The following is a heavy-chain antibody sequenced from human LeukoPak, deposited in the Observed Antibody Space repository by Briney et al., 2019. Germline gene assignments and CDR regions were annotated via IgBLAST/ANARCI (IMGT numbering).Heavy chain of an antibody. D-gene: IGHD5-18*01. V-gene: IGHV3-21*01. CDR1: GFTFSSYS. CDR2: MSSSSSYI. J-gene: IGHJ4*02. CDR3: AREMREDTAMVNFDY. Sequence: GGSLRLSCAASGFTFSSYSMNWVRQAPGKGPEWVSSMSSSSSYIYYADSVKGRFTISRDNAKHSLYLQMNSLRAEDTAVYYCAREMREDTAMVNFDYWGQGTLVTVSS.